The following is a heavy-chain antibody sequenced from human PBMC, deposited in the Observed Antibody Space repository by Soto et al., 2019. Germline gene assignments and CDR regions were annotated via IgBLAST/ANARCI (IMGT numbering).Heavy chain of an antibody. CDR2: IIHTGST. CDR3: ATRITVFGLLIPPFDP. CDR1: RGSFSGYY. D-gene: IGHD3-3*01. J-gene: IGHJ5*02. V-gene: IGHV4-34*12. Sequence: SETLSLTCAVSRGSFSGYYWSWVRQFPGKGLEWIGEIIHTGSTNYNPSLKSRVTMSVDTSKNQFSLRLSSVTAADTAIYYCATRITVFGLLIPPFDPWGQGTQVTVSS.